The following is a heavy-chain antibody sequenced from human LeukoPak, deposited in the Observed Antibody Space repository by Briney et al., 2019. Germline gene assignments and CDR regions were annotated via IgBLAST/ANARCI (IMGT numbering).Heavy chain of an antibody. D-gene: IGHD3-22*01. CDR1: GFTFNNYA. CDR2: ITASGVTT. CDR3: AKAPFDTSGLSSPNYFDY. J-gene: IGHJ4*02. Sequence: GGSLRLSCAASGFTFNNYAMNWVRQAPGKGLEWISTITASGVTTYYADSVKGRFTISRDNSKSTLYLQMSSLRAEDTAVYYCAKAPFDTSGLSSPNYFDYWGQGTLVTVSS. V-gene: IGHV3-23*01.